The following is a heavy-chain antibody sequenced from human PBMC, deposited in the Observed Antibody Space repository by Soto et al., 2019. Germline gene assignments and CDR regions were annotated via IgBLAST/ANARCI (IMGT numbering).Heavy chain of an antibody. D-gene: IGHD5-12*01. Sequence: PGGSLRLSCAASGFIFSDYEINWVLQAPGKGLEWVSYISGSGLTIYYADSVKGRFTISRDNAKNSLYLQMNSLGVEDTAVYYCARGPYRNTYNWFDSWGQGTLVTVSS. CDR3: ARGPYRNTYNWFDS. V-gene: IGHV3-48*03. J-gene: IGHJ5*02. CDR1: GFIFSDYE. CDR2: ISGSGLTI.